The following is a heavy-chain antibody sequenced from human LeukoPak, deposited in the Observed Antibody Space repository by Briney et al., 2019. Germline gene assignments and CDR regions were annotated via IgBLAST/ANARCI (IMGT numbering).Heavy chain of an antibody. J-gene: IGHJ4*02. D-gene: IGHD1-26*01. CDR3: ARMGGRYD. CDR1: GGSFSGYY. Sequence: KPSETLSLTCAVYGGSFSGYYWSWIRQPPGKGLEWIGEINHSGSTNYNPSLKSRVTISVDTSKNQFSLKLSSVTAADTAVYYCARMGGRYDWGQGTLVTVSS. V-gene: IGHV4-34*01. CDR2: INHSGST.